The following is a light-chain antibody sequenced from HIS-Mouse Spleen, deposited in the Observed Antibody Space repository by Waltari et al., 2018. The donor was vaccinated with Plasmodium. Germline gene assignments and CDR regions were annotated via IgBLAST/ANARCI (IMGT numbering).Light chain of an antibody. CDR3: QQYNNWSFT. J-gene: IGKJ3*01. CDR2: GAS. V-gene: IGKV3-15*01. Sequence: EIVMTQSPATLSVSQGESATLSCRASQSVSSNLAWYKQKPGQAPRLLIYGASTRATGIPARFSGRGAGTEFTLTISSLQSEDFAVYYCQQYNNWSFTFGPGTKVDIK. CDR1: QSVSSN.